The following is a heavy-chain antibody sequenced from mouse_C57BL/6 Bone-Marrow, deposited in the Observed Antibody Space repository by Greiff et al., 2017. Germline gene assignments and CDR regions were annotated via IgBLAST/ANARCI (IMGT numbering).Heavy chain of an antibody. V-gene: IGHV1-69*01. CDR3: AREGYSNYPHYYAMDY. CDR2: IDPSDSYT. D-gene: IGHD2-5*01. J-gene: IGHJ4*01. CDR1: GYTFTSYW. Sequence: QVQLQQPGAELVKPGASVKLSCKASGYTFTSYWMHWVKQRPGQGLEWIGEIDPSDSYTNYNQKFKGKSTLTVDKSSSTAYMQLSSLTSEDSAVYYCAREGYSNYPHYYAMDYWGQGTSVTVSS.